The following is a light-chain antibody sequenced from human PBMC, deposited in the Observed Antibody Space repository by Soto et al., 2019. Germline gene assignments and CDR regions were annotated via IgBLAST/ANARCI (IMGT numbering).Light chain of an antibody. CDR1: QSISSW. CDR2: KAS. Sequence: DIQMTQSPSTLSASVGDRVTITCRASQSISSWLAWYQQKPGKAPKLLIYKASSLESGVPSRFSGSRSGTEVTLTISSLQPDDFATYYCQQYNSYSRTFGQGTKVEI. CDR3: QQYNSYSRT. J-gene: IGKJ1*01. V-gene: IGKV1-5*03.